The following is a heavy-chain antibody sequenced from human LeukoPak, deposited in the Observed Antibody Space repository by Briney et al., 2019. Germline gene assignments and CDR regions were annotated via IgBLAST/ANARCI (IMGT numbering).Heavy chain of an antibody. CDR2: FDPEDGET. J-gene: IGHJ4*02. Sequence: ASVKVSCKVSGYTLTELSMHWVRQAPGKGLEWMGGFDPEDGETIYAQKFQGRVTMTEDTSTDTAYMELSSLRSEDTAVYYCAYGYNPRPGCDYWGQGTLVTVSS. V-gene: IGHV1-24*01. D-gene: IGHD5-24*01. CDR1: GYTLTELS. CDR3: AYGYNPRPGCDY.